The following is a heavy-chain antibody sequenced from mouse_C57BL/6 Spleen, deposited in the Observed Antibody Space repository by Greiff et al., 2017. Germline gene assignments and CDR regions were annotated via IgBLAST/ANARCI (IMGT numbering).Heavy chain of an antibody. J-gene: IGHJ2*01. CDR3: VRQGWDYFDY. CDR1: GFSFNTYA. V-gene: IGHV10-1*01. D-gene: IGHD3-3*01. Sequence: DVKLVESGGGLVQPKGSLKLSCAASGFSFNTYAMNWVRQAPGKGLEWVARIRSKSNNYATYYADSVKDRFTISRDDSESMLYLQMNNLKTEDTAMYYCVRQGWDYFDYWGQGTTLTVSS. CDR2: IRSKSNNYAT.